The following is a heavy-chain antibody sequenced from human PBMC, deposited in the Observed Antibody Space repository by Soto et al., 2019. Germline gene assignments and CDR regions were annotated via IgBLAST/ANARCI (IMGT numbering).Heavy chain of an antibody. Sequence: GGSLRLSCAASGFTFSAYAMTWVRQAPGQGLEWVSLISGVGDGTYYTDSVKGRFFIPRDNTNNKLNLPITGLRREDTAVYFCAKIGDFWSWGIDAWGQGATV. CDR3: AKIGDFWSWGIDA. J-gene: IGHJ6*02. CDR2: ISGVGDGT. CDR1: GFTFSAYA. V-gene: IGHV3-23*01. D-gene: IGHD3-3*01.